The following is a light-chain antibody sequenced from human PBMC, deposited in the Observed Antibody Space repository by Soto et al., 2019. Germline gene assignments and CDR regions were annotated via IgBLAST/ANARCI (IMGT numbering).Light chain of an antibody. J-gene: IGKJ1*01. CDR3: MKSTRWPWA. Sequence: DVVIQSPLSLPVTLGQPASISCRSSQSLVFSDGNSYLSWFQQRPGQSPRRLIYKVSNRESGVPERFSGSGSGTDFTLKISRVEAEDVGVYYCMKSTRWPWAFGQGTKVEIK. CDR1: QSLVFSDGNSY. V-gene: IGKV2-30*01. CDR2: KVS.